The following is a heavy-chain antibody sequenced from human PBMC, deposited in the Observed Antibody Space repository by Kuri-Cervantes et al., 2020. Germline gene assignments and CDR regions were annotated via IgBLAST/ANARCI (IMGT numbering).Heavy chain of an antibody. CDR3: ARGRYDFWSGCFDI. CDR2: ISGSGGST. J-gene: IGHJ3*02. D-gene: IGHD3-3*01. CDR1: GFTFDNYA. Sequence: GGSLRLSCAASGFTFDNYAMSWVRQAPGKGLEWVSSISGSGGSTYYADSVKGRFTISRDNAKNSLYLQMNSLRAEDTAVYYCARGRYDFWSGCFDIWGQGTMVTVSS. V-gene: IGHV3-23*01.